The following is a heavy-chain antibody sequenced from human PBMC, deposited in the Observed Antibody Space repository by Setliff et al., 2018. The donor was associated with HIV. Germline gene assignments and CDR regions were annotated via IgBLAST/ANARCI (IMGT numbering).Heavy chain of an antibody. D-gene: IGHD1-26*01. V-gene: IGHV4-39*01. CDR1: GGSISSSSYY. CDR3: ARGIGPLPNWENFYYSMDV. J-gene: IGHJ6*03. Sequence: ETLSLTCTVSGGSISSSSYYWGWIRQPPGRGLEWIGSIYYSGSTYSNPSLKSRVTISADTSKNQISLKLNSVTAADTAVYYCARGIGPLPNWENFYYSMDVWGKGTTVTVSS. CDR2: IYYSGST.